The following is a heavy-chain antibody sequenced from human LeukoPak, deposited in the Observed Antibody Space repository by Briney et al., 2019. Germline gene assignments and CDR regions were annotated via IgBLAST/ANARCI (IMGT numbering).Heavy chain of an antibody. V-gene: IGHV1-2*02. J-gene: IGHJ4*02. CDR2: INPNSGGT. CDR3: AREFQAHCDILTGYYNRYYFDY. Sequence: ASVKVSCKASGYTFTSYYMHWVRQAPGQGLEWMGWINPNSGGTNYAQKFQGRVTMTRDTSISTAYMELSRLRSDDTAVYYCAREFQAHCDILTGYYNRYYFDYWGQGTLVTVSS. D-gene: IGHD3-9*01. CDR1: GYTFTSYY.